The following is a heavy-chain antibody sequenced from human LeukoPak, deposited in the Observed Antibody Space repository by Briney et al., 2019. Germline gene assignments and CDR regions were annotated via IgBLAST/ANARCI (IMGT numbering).Heavy chain of an antibody. CDR1: GYTFTGYY. Sequence: ASVKVSCKASGYTFTGYYMHWVRQAPGQGLEWMGWINPNSGGTNYAQKFQGRVTMTRDTSISTAYMELGSLRSEDTAVYYCARGYDSSGYYYVVNWFDPWGQGTLVTVSS. CDR2: INPNSGGT. V-gene: IGHV1-2*02. J-gene: IGHJ5*02. D-gene: IGHD3-22*01. CDR3: ARGYDSSGYYYVVNWFDP.